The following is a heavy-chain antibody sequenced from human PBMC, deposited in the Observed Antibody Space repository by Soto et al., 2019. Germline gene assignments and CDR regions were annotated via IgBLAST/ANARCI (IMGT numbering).Heavy chain of an antibody. Sequence: SVKVSCKASGGTFSSYTISWVRQAPGQGLEWMGRIIPILGIANYAQKFQGRVTITADKSTSTAYMELSSLRSEDTAVYYCARDLPVTGNAFDIWGQGTMVTVSS. V-gene: IGHV1-69*02. CDR1: GGTFSSYT. J-gene: IGHJ3*02. CDR2: IIPILGIA. CDR3: ARDLPVTGNAFDI. D-gene: IGHD4-17*01.